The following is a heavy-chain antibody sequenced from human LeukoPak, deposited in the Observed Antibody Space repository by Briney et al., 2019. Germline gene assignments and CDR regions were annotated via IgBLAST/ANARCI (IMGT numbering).Heavy chain of an antibody. CDR2: ISCAGGST. CDR3: AKSGTIAARRGFDY. Sequence: GGSLGLSCAASGLTFSHFAMSWLRQAPGKGLDWVSDISCAGGSTYYADSVKGPFTISRDNSKSTLYLQMNSPRAEDTAVYYCAKSGTIAARRGFDYWGQGTLVTVSS. CDR1: GLTFSHFA. V-gene: IGHV3-23*01. J-gene: IGHJ4*02. D-gene: IGHD6-6*01.